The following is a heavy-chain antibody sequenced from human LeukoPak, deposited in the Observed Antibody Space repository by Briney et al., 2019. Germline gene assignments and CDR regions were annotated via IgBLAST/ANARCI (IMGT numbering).Heavy chain of an antibody. CDR3: ARDHIVPNWFDP. J-gene: IGHJ5*02. D-gene: IGHD2-8*01. V-gene: IGHV1-18*01. CDR1: GYTFTSYG. CDR2: ISAYNGNT. Sequence: ASVKVSCKASGYTFTSYGTSWVRQAPGQGLEWMGWISAYNGNTNYAQKLQGRVTMTTDTSTSTAYMELRSLRSDDTAVYYCARDHIVPNWFDPWGQGTLVTVSS.